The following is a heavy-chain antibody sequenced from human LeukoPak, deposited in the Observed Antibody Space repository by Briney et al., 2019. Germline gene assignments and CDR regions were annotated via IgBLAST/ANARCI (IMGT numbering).Heavy chain of an antibody. Sequence: GGSLRLSCAASGFTFSSYSMNWVRQAPGKGLEWVSSISSISSYIYYADSVKGRFTISRVNAKNSLYLQMNSLRAEDTAVYYCARDQPKVIQHWGQGTLVTVSS. CDR3: ARDQPKVIQH. CDR2: ISSISSYI. J-gene: IGHJ1*01. V-gene: IGHV3-21*01. D-gene: IGHD4-17*01. CDR1: GFTFSSYS.